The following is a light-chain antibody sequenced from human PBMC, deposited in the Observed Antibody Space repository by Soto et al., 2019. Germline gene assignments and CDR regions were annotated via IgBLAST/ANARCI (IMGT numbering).Light chain of an antibody. V-gene: IGKV3-11*01. J-gene: IGKJ2*01. CDR1: QSVSSY. CDR3: QQRSNWPYT. Sequence: EIVVTQSQATLSLSPGERATLSCRASQSVSSYLAWYQQKPGQPPRLLIYDTSNRATGIPARLSGSGSGTDFTLTIRSLEPEDFAVYYCQQRSNWPYTFGQGTKLEIK. CDR2: DTS.